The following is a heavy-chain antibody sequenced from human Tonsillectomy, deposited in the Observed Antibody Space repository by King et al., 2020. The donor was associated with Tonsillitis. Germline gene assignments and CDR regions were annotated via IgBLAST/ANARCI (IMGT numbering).Heavy chain of an antibody. D-gene: IGHD6-13*01. CDR3: ARDDGSSPSAFDF. V-gene: IGHV3-7*03. Sequence: VQLVESGGDLVQPEGSLRLSCAASGFTFTNYWMSWVRQAPGKGLEWVADIKGDGSRQYYVDSVKGRVTISRDNAKNSLYLQMNSLRAEDTALYFCARDDGSSPSAFDFWGQGTLVTVSS. J-gene: IGHJ4*02. CDR2: IKGDGSRQ. CDR1: GFTFTNYW.